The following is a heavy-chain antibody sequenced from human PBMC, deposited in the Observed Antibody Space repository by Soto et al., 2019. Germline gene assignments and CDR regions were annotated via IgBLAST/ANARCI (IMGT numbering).Heavy chain of an antibody. CDR3: VKAVAGLSDY. D-gene: IGHD3-16*02. Sequence: EVQVLESGGGLVQPGGSLRLSCAASGFTFSSYSMSWVRQAPGKGLEWVSGISGSGGSTYYADSVKGRFTISRDNSKNTLYLQMNTLRGEDTAVYYCVKAVAGLSDYWGQGTLVTVSS. J-gene: IGHJ4*02. V-gene: IGHV3-23*01. CDR2: ISGSGGST. CDR1: GFTFSSYS.